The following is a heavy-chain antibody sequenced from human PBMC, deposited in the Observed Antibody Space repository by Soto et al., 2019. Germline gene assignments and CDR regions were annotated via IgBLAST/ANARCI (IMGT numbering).Heavy chain of an antibody. Sequence: GWSLRLSCAPSVFTFISYAMHWVRQAPGKGLEWVAVISYDGSNKYYADSVKGRFTISRDNSKNTLYLQMNSLRAEDTAVYDCARDGGYSYSLDYWGQGTLVTVS. CDR2: ISYDGSNK. CDR1: VFTFISYA. V-gene: IGHV3-30-3*01. CDR3: ARDGGYSYSLDY. D-gene: IGHD5-18*01. J-gene: IGHJ4*02.